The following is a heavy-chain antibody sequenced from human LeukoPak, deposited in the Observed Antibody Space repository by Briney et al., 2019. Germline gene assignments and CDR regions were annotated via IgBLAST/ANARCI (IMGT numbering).Heavy chain of an antibody. D-gene: IGHD6-19*01. CDR3: AGSRVAVTDTLDP. V-gene: IGHV3-7*01. CDR1: GFTFSTYF. CDR2: INPDGSET. Sequence: GRSLRLSCAASGFTFSTYFMHWVRQAPGKGLEWVANINPDGSETRCVDSVKGRFTVSRDNAGNSLFLQVNSLRVEDTAVYYCAGSRVAVTDTLDPWGQGTLVTVSP. J-gene: IGHJ5*02.